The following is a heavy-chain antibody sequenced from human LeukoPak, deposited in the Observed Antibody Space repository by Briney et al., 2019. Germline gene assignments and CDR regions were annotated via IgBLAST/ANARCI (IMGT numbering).Heavy chain of an antibody. CDR1: GGSISSSSYY. CDR2: IYYSGST. J-gene: IGHJ4*02. V-gene: IGHV4-39*01. D-gene: IGHD3-9*01. Sequence: SETLSLTCTVSGGSISSSSYYWGWIRQPPGKGLEWIGSIYYSGSTYYHPSLKSRVTISVDTSKNQFSLKLSSVTAADTAVYYCARGRYYDILTGYLVYWGQGTLVTVSS. CDR3: ARGRYYDILTGYLVY.